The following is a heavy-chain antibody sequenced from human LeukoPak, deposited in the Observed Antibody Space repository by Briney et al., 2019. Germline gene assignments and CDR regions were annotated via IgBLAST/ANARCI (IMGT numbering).Heavy chain of an antibody. Sequence: TLSLTCTVSGGSISSGGYYWSWIRQHPGKGLEWIGYIYYSGSTYYNPSPKSRVTISVDTSKNQFSLKLSSVTAADTAVYYCARGEGYCSSTSCYTYYYGMDVWGQGTTVTVSS. CDR2: IYYSGST. CDR3: ARGEGYCSSTSCYTYYYGMDV. V-gene: IGHV4-31*03. J-gene: IGHJ6*02. CDR1: GGSISSGGYY. D-gene: IGHD2-2*02.